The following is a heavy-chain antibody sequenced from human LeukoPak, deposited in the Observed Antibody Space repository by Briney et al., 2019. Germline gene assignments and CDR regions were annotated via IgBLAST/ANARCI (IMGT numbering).Heavy chain of an antibody. Sequence: PGGSLRLSCAASGFTFSSYAMSWVRQAPGKGLECISGFSGSGGSTYYADSVKGRFTISRDNAKNSLYLQMNSLRAEDTAVYYCARGTLNIPGEHGAFDYWGQGTLVTVSS. D-gene: IGHD1-14*01. V-gene: IGHV3-23*01. CDR1: GFTFSSYA. CDR3: ARGTLNIPGEHGAFDY. CDR2: FSGSGGST. J-gene: IGHJ4*02.